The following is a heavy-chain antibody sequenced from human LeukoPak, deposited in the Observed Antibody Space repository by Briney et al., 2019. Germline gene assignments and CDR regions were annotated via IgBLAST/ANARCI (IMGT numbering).Heavy chain of an antibody. V-gene: IGHV4-61*08. D-gene: IGHD6-13*01. CDR3: ATFSSSWAYYYYGMDV. CDR2: IYYSGST. CDR1: GGSVSSGGYY. J-gene: IGHJ6*02. Sequence: SETLSLTCTVSGGSVSSGGYYWSWIRQPPGKGLEWIGYIYYSGSTNYNPSLKSRVTISVDTSKNQFSLKLSSVTAADTAVYYCATFSSSWAYYYYGMDVWGQGTTVTVSS.